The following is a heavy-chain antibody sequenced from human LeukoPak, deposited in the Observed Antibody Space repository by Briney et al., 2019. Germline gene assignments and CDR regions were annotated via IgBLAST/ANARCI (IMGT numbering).Heavy chain of an antibody. V-gene: IGHV4-4*07. D-gene: IGHD3-22*01. J-gene: IGHJ3*02. CDR1: GGSIRSYY. Sequence: SETLSLTCTVSGGSIRSYYWSWIRQPAGKGPEWIGRIYSSGSTNYNPSLKSRVTISVDTSNNQFSLKLSSVTAADTAVYYCARDYYDSGTDIWGQGTMVTVSS. CDR2: IYSSGST. CDR3: ARDYYDSGTDI.